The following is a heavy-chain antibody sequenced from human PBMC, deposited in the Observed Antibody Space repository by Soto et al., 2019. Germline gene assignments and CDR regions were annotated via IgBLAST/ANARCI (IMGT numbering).Heavy chain of an antibody. CDR3: ARDCSSKSCKGQYGLDG. V-gene: IGHV3-7*03. CDR2: INQDGSEQ. CDR1: GFTFGNYW. Sequence: GGSLRLSCAASGFTFGNYWMTWVRQAPGKGLEWVANINQDGSEQDSVDSVRGRFTISRDNSENSLFLEMNSLRAEDTAVYYCARDCSSKSCKGQYGLDGWGQGTTVTVSS. J-gene: IGHJ6*02. D-gene: IGHD2-2*01.